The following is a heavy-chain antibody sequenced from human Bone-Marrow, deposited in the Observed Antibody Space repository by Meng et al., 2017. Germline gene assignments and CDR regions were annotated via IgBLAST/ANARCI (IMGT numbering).Heavy chain of an antibody. Sequence: GQVGRSWAEVKKPGASGKVSCKASGYTFTGYDMHWVRQAPGQGLEWMGRINPNSGGTNYAQKFQGRVTMTSDPSISTAYMELSRLRSDDTAVYYCARGDLGGYYDYWGQGTLVTVSS. CDR2: INPNSGGT. J-gene: IGHJ4*02. CDR3: ARGDLGGYYDY. D-gene: IGHD3-22*01. CDR1: GYTFTGYD. V-gene: IGHV1-2*06.